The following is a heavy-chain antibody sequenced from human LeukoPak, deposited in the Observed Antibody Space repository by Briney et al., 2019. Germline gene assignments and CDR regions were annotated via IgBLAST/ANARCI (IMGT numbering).Heavy chain of an antibody. CDR1: GFTFSSYW. V-gene: IGHV3-48*04. CDR3: AKGGPYCSGGSCYSGAFDI. D-gene: IGHD2-15*01. Sequence: GGSLRLSCAASGFTFSSYWMSWVRQAPGKGLEWVSYISSSGSTIYYADSVKGRFTISRDNAKNSLYLQMNSLRAEDTAVYYCAKGGPYCSGGSCYSGAFDIWGQGTMVTVSS. J-gene: IGHJ3*02. CDR2: ISSSGSTI.